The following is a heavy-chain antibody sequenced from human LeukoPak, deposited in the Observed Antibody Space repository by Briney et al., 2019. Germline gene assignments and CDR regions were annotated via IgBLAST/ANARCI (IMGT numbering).Heavy chain of an antibody. CDR1: GYNFRNYG. Sequence: ASVKVSCKASGYNFRNYGIGWVRHAPRQGLEWMGWITAGNGNTNYAQKVQGRVTMTTDTPTSTAYMELRSLRSDDTAVYFCARDSARGYSYGYNAFDIWGQGTMVTVSS. V-gene: IGHV1-18*01. J-gene: IGHJ3*02. CDR3: ARDSARGYSYGYNAFDI. D-gene: IGHD5-18*01. CDR2: ITAGNGNT.